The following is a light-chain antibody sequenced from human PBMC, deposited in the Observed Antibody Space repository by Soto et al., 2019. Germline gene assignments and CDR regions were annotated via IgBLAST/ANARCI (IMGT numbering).Light chain of an antibody. CDR3: QQSYSTWT. CDR1: QSISSW. V-gene: IGKV1-39*01. CDR2: AAS. Sequence: DIQMNQSPSSFSASTGDRVTITCRASQSISSWLAWYQQKPGKAPKLLIYAASSLQSGVPSRFSGSGSGTDFTLTISSLTPEDFATYYCQQSYSTWTFGQGTKVDIK. J-gene: IGKJ1*01.